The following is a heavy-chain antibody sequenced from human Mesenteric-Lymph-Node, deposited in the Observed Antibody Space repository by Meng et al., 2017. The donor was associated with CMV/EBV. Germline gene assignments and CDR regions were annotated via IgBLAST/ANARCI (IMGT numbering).Heavy chain of an antibody. J-gene: IGHJ3*02. CDR1: GFTFSNAW. V-gene: IGHV3-15*01. D-gene: IGHD3-22*01. CDR3: TGYDATGYHFDAFAI. CDR2: IKSKSDGGTT. Sequence: GEPLKISCAASGFTFSNAWMNWVRQVPGKGLEWVGRIKSKSDGGTTDYAAPVEGRFSISRDDSKNTLYLQMNILRTDDTAVYFCTGYDATGYHFDAFAIWGQGTMVTVSS.